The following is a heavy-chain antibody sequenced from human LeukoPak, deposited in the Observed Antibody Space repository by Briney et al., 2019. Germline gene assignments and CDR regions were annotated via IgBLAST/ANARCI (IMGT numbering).Heavy chain of an antibody. CDR2: IKEDGSES. J-gene: IGHJ6*02. CDR3: AKAGLLWFGESWMDV. Sequence: GGSLRLSCAASGFTFSSYAMSWVRQAPGKGLEWVANIKEDGSESHYVDSVKGRFTISRDNAKNSLYLQVNSLRAEDTAVYFCAKAGLLWFGESWMDVWGQGTTVTVSS. D-gene: IGHD3-10*01. CDR1: GFTFSSYA. V-gene: IGHV3-7*01.